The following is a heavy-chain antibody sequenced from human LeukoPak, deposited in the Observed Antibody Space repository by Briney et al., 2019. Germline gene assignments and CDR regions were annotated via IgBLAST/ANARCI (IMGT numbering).Heavy chain of an antibody. CDR3: ARGGWLDDY. CDR1: GYIFTSYW. D-gene: IGHD6-19*01. V-gene: IGHV5-10-1*01. J-gene: IGHJ4*02. Sequence: HGESLRISCRGSGYIFTSYWISWVRQMPGEGLEWMGRTNPSNSYINYNPSFQGHVTFSVDKSIATAYLQWTTLMASDTAMYYCARGGWLDDYWGQGTLVTVSS. CDR2: TNPSNSYI.